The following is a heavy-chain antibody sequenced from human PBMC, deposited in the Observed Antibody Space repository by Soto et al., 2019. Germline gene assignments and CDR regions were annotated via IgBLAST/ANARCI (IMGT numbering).Heavy chain of an antibody. Sequence: QLQLQESGPGLVKPSETLSLTCTVSGGSISSSSYYWGWIRQPPGKGLEWIGSIYYSGSTYYNPSLERRVTISVDTSKNQFSLKLSSVTAADTAVYYWARQATGYSSGCFDYWGQGTLVTVSS. CDR2: IYYSGST. V-gene: IGHV4-39*01. D-gene: IGHD6-19*01. J-gene: IGHJ4*02. CDR3: ARQATGYSSGCFDY. CDR1: GGSISSSSYY.